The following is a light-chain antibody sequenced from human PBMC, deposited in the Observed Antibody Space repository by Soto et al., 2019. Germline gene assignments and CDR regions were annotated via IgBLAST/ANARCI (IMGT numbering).Light chain of an antibody. V-gene: IGLV2-14*01. CDR3: SSYTSISTPYVV. CDR2: DVS. CDR1: SSDVGGYNY. Sequence: QSALTQPASVSGSPGQSITISCTGTSSDVGGYNYVSWYQQHPGKAPKLMIYDVSNRPSGVSNRFSGSKSGNTASLTISGLQAEDEADYYCSSYTSISTPYVVFGGGNQLTVL. J-gene: IGLJ2*01.